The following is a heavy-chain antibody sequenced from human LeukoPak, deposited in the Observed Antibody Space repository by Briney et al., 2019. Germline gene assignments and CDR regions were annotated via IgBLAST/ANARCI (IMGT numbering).Heavy chain of an antibody. Sequence: SETLSLTCTVSGGSINNYYWSWIRQPPGKGLEWIGYIYYSGSTNYNPSLKSRVTISIDMSKSQFSLKLSSVTAADTAVYYCARRVYHDSDAYHSDAFDIWGHGTMVTVSS. J-gene: IGHJ3*02. V-gene: IGHV4-59*08. CDR2: IYYSGST. D-gene: IGHD3-16*01. CDR1: GGSINNYY. CDR3: ARRVYHDSDAYHSDAFDI.